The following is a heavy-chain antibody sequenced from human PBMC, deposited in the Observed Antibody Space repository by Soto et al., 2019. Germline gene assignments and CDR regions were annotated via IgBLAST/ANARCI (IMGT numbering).Heavy chain of an antibody. CDR2: INHSGST. CDR1: GGSFSGYY. J-gene: IGHJ6*03. Sequence: NPSETLSLTCAVYGGSFSGYYWSWIRQPPGKGLEWIGEINHSGSTNYNPSLKSRVTISVDTSKNQFSLKLSSVTAADTAVYYCARKTYAVTTVGYYYYYIDVWGKGTTVTVSS. V-gene: IGHV4-34*01. D-gene: IGHD4-4*01. CDR3: ARKTYAVTTVGYYYYYIDV.